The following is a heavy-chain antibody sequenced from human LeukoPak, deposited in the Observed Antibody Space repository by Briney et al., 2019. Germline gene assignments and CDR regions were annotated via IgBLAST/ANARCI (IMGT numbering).Heavy chain of an antibody. CDR3: ARDGERGYSSGDY. CDR2: INPSGGST. J-gene: IGHJ4*02. Sequence: ASVKVSCRASGYTFTSYYMHWVRQAHGQGLEWMGIINPSGGSTSYAQKFQGRVTMTRDTSTSTVYMELSSLRSEDTAVYYCARDGERGYSSGDYWGQGTLVTVSS. D-gene: IGHD6-19*01. CDR1: GYTFTSYY. V-gene: IGHV1-46*01.